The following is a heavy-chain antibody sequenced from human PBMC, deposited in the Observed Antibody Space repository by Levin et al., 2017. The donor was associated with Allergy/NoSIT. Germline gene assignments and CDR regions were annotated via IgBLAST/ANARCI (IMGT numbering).Heavy chain of an antibody. CDR3: ARGDYDSSGYSDSYGMDV. CDR1: GGSFSGYY. D-gene: IGHD3-22*01. V-gene: IGHV4-34*01. Sequence: SQTLSLTCAVYGGSFSGYYWSWIRQPPGKGLEWIGEINHSGSTNYNPSLKSRVTISVDTSKNQFSLKLSSVTAADTAVYYCARGDYDSSGYSDSYGMDVWGQGTTVTVSS. CDR2: INHSGST. J-gene: IGHJ6*02.